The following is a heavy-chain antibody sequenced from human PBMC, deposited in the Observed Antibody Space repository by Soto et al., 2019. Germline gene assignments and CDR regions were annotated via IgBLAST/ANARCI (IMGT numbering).Heavy chain of an antibody. D-gene: IGHD7-27*01. CDR3: ARVLTGSSLFAS. J-gene: IGHJ4*02. CDR1: GGAIISDY. CDR2: ISYSGST. Sequence: QLQESGPGLVKPSETLSLTCTVSGGAIISDYWSWIRQHPGKGLEWIGYISYSGSTNYNPSLKSLVTISVDTSKNQFSLNLSSVTAADTAVYYCARVLTGSSLFASWGQGTLVTVSS. V-gene: IGHV4-59*01.